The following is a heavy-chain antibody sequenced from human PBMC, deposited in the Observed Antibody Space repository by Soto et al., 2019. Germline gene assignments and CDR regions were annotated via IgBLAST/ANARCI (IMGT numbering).Heavy chain of an antibody. Sequence: GCLRLSFFSPWFSFPSGVMWWVPPAPGEGMEWVSVISESGGSTYYADSVRGRFTISRDNSKSTVYLQMNRLRGDDTAIYYCAKAISDYYAPSDYWGQGTQVTVSS. D-gene: IGHD3-22*01. CDR1: WFSFPSGV. V-gene: IGHV3-23*01. CDR3: AKAISDYYAPSDY. J-gene: IGHJ4*02. CDR2: ISESGGST.